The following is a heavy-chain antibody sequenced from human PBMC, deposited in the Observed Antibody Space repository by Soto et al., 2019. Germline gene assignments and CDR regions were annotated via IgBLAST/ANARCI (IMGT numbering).Heavy chain of an antibody. V-gene: IGHV4-30-2*01. Sequence: QLQLQESGSGLVKPSQTLSLTCAVSGGSISSGGYSWSWIRQPPGKGLEWIGYIYHSGSTYYNPSPKGRVPLSVDRHKNQFPPELGSVTAAATAVDFCGRGGGYTFDYWGQGTLVTVSS. CDR1: GGSISSGGYS. D-gene: IGHD3-16*01. CDR2: IYHSGST. CDR3: GRGGGYTFDY. J-gene: IGHJ4*02.